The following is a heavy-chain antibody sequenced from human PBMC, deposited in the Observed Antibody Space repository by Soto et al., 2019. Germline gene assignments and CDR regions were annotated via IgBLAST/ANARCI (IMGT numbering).Heavy chain of an antibody. CDR1: GFTFSNYW. CDR3: ARLGSCSSDTCYHAWFDT. J-gene: IGHJ5*02. CDR2: IKQDGSDK. Sequence: GGSLRLSCAVSGFTFSNYWMSWVRQAPGKGLEWVANIKQDGSDKYYVDSVKGRFTISRDNAKNSLYVQMNSLRAEDTAVYYCARLGSCSSDTCYHAWFDTWGQGTLVTVSS. V-gene: IGHV3-7*03. D-gene: IGHD2-2*01.